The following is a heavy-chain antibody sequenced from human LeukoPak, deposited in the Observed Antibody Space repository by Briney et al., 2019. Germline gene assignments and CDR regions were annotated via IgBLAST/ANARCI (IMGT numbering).Heavy chain of an antibody. CDR2: IWSDGNNR. Sequence: GGSLRLSCAASGFTFKNYDMDWVRQATGKGLEWVSFIWSDGNNRFYADSVKGRFTISRDNSKNMLYLQMDTLRAEDTALYYCAKDPGASLSGFHRDVWGKGTTVIVSS. CDR1: GFTFKNYD. V-gene: IGHV3-30*02. D-gene: IGHD2-8*02. J-gene: IGHJ6*03. CDR3: AKDPGASLSGFHRDV.